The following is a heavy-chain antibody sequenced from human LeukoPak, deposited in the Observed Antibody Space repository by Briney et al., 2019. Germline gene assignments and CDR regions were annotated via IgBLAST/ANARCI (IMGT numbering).Heavy chain of an antibody. V-gene: IGHV3-21*01. CDR2: ISSSSSYI. D-gene: IGHD6-6*01. CDR3: ARGRMSLAARPPGY. CDR1: GFTFSSYS. J-gene: IGHJ4*02. Sequence: GGSLRLSCAASGFTFSSYSMNWVRQAPGKGLEWVSSISSSSSYIYYADSVKGRFTISRDSAKNSLYLQMNSLRAEDTAVYYCARGRMSLAARPPGYWGQGTLVTVSS.